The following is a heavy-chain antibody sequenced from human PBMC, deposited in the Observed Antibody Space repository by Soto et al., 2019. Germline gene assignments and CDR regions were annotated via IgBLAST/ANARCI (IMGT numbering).Heavy chain of an antibody. CDR3: ARDSAVPGETDRFDS. Sequence: QVRLQESGPGLINPAGTLSLTCAVSGDSLSSNVWWSWVRQSPGKGLEWIGEIYHNGNSDYNPSRKGRVTMSVDKPKNQFSLMLRSMTAADTAIYYCARDSAVPGETDRFDSWGQGTLVTVS. J-gene: IGHJ4*02. CDR2: IYHNGNS. D-gene: IGHD6-19*01. CDR1: GDSLSSNVW. V-gene: IGHV4-4*02.